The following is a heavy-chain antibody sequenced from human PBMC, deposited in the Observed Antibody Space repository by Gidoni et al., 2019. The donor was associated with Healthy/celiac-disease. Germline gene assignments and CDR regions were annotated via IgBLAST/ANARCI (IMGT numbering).Heavy chain of an antibody. CDR2: ISGSGGST. D-gene: IGHD3-10*02. J-gene: IGHJ4*02. Sequence: EVQLLESGGGLVQPGGSLGLSCAASGFTFSSYAMSWVRQAPGKGLEWVSAISGSGGSTYYADSVKGRFTISRDNSKNTLYLQMNSLRAEDTAVYYCAKDGVRGAHLLGYFDYWGQGTLVTVSS. CDR3: AKDGVRGAHLLGYFDY. CDR1: GFTFSSYA. V-gene: IGHV3-23*01.